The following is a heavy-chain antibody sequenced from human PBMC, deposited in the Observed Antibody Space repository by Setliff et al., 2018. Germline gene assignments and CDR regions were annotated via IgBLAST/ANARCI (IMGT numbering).Heavy chain of an antibody. CDR3: ARDPGYDYV. CDR2: VYYSGAA. Sequence: SETLSLTCTVSGDSISSYYWTWIRQPPGKGLEFIGYVYYSGAANYDPSFKSRVTMSVDTSKNQFSLKLNSVTAADTAVYYCARDPGYDYVWGKGTTVTVSS. J-gene: IGHJ6*04. D-gene: IGHD3-16*01. CDR1: GDSISSYY. V-gene: IGHV4-59*12.